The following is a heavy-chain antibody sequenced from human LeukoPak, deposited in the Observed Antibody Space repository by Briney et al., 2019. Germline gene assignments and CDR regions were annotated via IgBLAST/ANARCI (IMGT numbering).Heavy chain of an antibody. V-gene: IGHV1-46*01. D-gene: IGHD3/OR15-3a*01. J-gene: IGHJ4*02. CDR2: INPSGGST. Sequence: ASVKVSCKASGYTFTSYYMHWLRQAPGQGLEWMGIINPSGGSTSYAQKFQGRVTMTRDTSTSTVYMELSSLRSEDTAVYYCARDAARAMARGDWYFDYWGQGTLVTVSS. CDR1: GYTFTSYY. CDR3: ARDAARAMARGDWYFDY.